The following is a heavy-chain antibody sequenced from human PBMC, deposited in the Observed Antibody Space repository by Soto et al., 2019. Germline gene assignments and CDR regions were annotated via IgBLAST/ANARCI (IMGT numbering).Heavy chain of an antibody. J-gene: IGHJ3*02. D-gene: IGHD3-9*01. CDR3: ARGDILTVDAFDI. V-gene: IGHV3-30*03. CDR1: GFTFSSYG. Sequence: GGSLRLSCAASGFTFSSYGMHWVRQAPGKGLEWVAVISYDGSNKYYADSVKGRFTISRDNSKNTLYLQMNSLRAEDTAVYYCARGDILTVDAFDIWGQGTMVTVSS. CDR2: ISYDGSNK.